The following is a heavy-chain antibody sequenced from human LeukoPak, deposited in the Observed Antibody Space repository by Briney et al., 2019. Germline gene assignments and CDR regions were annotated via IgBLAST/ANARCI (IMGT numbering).Heavy chain of an antibody. D-gene: IGHD2-2*01. J-gene: IGHJ4*02. CDR2: INDVGSHI. CDR1: GFTFSNSA. CDR3: ARAPPRSTSCPDY. Sequence: GGSLRLSCAASGFTFSNSAMNWVRQAPGKGLEWVSSINDVGSHIYYADSVKGRFTISRDNSKNTLYLQMNSLRAEDTAVYYCARAPPRSTSCPDYWGQGTLVTVSS. V-gene: IGHV3-21*01.